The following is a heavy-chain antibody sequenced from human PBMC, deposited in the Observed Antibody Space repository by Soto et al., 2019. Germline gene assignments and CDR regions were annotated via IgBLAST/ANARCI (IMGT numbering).Heavy chain of an antibody. Sequence: QVQLVESGGGVVQPGRSLRLSCAASGFTFSSYAMHWVRQAPGKGLEWVAVISNDGSNKYYADTVKGRFTISRDNSKNPLYLQRNSLRAEDTAAYYCARTPGIAAAGAWCQGTLITVSA. CDR1: GFTFSSYA. CDR3: ARTPGIAAAGA. D-gene: IGHD6-13*01. V-gene: IGHV3-30-3*01. CDR2: ISNDGSNK. J-gene: IGHJ5*02.